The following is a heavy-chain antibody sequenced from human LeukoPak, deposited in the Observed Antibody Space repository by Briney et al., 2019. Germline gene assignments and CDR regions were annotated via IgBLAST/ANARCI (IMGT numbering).Heavy chain of an antibody. CDR2: ISGSGGST. V-gene: IGHV3-23*01. D-gene: IGHD4-23*01. CDR3: AKGEHGGLKD. CDR1: GFPFSSFG. Sequence: GSLILSCATSGFPFSSFGMTWVRQAPGKGLEWVSAISGSGGSTYYAASVKGRFTISRDNSKNTLYLQMSSLRAEDTAVYYCAKGEHGGLKDWGRGTLVTVSS. J-gene: IGHJ4*02.